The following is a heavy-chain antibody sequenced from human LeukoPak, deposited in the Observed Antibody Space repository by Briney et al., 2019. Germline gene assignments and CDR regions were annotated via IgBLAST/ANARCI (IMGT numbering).Heavy chain of an antibody. CDR1: GLTFSSMA. CDR3: AKAGSSGYDRSFDY. J-gene: IGHJ4*02. V-gene: IGHV3-23*01. CDR2: ISGSGGST. D-gene: IGHD5-12*01. Sequence: GGSLRPSCAAPGLTFSSMALAGARRAPGKGLGWFPPISGSGGSTYYADSVKGRFTISRDNSKNTLYLQMNSLRAEDTAVYYCAKAGSSGYDRSFDYWGQGTLVTVSS.